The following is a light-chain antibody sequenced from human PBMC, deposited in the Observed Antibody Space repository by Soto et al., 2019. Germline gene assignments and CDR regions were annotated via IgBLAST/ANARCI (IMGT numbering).Light chain of an antibody. V-gene: IGKV1-9*01. CDR2: DPS. CDR1: QDISRY. J-gene: IGKJ1*01. CDR3: QQYNIWPPGT. Sequence: IQLTPSPSSLSASVGDRVTIICRASQDISRYLAWYQQKPGKAPKLLIYDPSSLQSGVPSRFSGTGSGTEFTLTISSLQSEDFAVYYCQQYNIWPPGTFGQGTKVDIK.